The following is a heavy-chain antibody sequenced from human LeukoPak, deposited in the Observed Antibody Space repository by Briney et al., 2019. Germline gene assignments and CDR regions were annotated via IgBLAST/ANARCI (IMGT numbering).Heavy chain of an antibody. Sequence: GGSLRLSCAASGFTFSTYSMNWVRQAPGKGLEWVSYISSYSSTIYYADSVEGRFTISRDNAKNSLYLQTNSLRDEDTAVYYCARNGDGGNGDYWGQGTLVTVSS. J-gene: IGHJ4*02. D-gene: IGHD4-23*01. CDR2: ISSYSSTI. CDR1: GFTFSTYS. V-gene: IGHV3-48*02. CDR3: ARNGDGGNGDY.